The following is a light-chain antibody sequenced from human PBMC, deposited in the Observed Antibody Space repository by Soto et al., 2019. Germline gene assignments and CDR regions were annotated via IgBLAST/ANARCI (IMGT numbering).Light chain of an antibody. CDR2: LNSDGSH. Sequence: LGASVKLTCTLSSGHSSYAIAWHQQQPEKGPRYLMKLNSDGSHSKGDGIPDRFSGSSSGAERYLTISSLQSEDEADYYCQTWGTGIPWVFGGGTKVTVL. CDR1: SGHSSYA. V-gene: IGLV4-69*01. CDR3: QTWGTGIPWV. J-gene: IGLJ3*02.